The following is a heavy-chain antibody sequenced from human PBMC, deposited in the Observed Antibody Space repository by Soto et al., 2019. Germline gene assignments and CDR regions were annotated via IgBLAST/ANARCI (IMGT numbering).Heavy chain of an antibody. V-gene: IGHV3-23*01. CDR3: AKEGEHSSGWANFDY. Sequence: GGSLRLSCAASGCTFSSYAMSWVRQAPGKGLEWVSAISGSGGSTYYADSVKGRFTISRDNSKNTLYLQMNSLRAEDTAVYYCAKEGEHSSGWANFDYWGQGTLVTVSS. D-gene: IGHD6-19*01. J-gene: IGHJ4*02. CDR2: ISGSGGST. CDR1: GCTFSSYA.